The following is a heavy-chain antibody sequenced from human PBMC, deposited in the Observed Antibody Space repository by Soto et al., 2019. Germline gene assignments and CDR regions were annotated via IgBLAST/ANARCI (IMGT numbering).Heavy chain of an antibody. CDR1: GDSVSSNSAA. Sequence: SQTLSLTCAISGDSVSSNSAAWNWIRQSPSRGLEWLGRTYYRSKWYNDYAVSVKSRITINPDTSKNQSSLQLNSVTPEDTAVYYCARSSIAARYYYYGMDVWGQGTTVTVSS. CDR3: ARSSIAARYYYYGMDV. V-gene: IGHV6-1*01. D-gene: IGHD6-6*01. CDR2: TYYRSKWYN. J-gene: IGHJ6*02.